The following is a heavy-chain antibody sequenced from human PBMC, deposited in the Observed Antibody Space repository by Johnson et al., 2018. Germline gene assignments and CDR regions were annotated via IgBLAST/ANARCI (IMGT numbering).Heavy chain of an antibody. V-gene: IGHV4-34*01. CDR2: MNRSGGT. CDR1: GGSFSGYY. D-gene: IGHD4-17*01. Sequence: QVQLQQWGAGLLKXSETXSLXCVVSGGSFSGYYCSWIRQTPGKGLEWIGEMNRSGGTNYNPSLKSRVTISLDTAKNQFSLKLSAVTATDTAVYYCARGGTTVIKSGYFDLWGRGTLVTVSS. CDR3: ARGGTTVIKSGYFDL. J-gene: IGHJ2*01.